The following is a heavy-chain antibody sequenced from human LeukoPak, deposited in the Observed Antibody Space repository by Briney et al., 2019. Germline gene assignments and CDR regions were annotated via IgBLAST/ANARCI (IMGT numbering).Heavy chain of an antibody. Sequence: GGSLRLSCAASGFTFSSYSMNWVRQAPGKGLEWVSYISSSSSTIYYADSVKGRFTISRDNAKNSLYLQMNSLRAEDTAVYYCARAPRSTYYYDSSAPRAFDIWAKGQWSPSLQ. V-gene: IGHV3-48*01. CDR2: ISSSSSTI. CDR1: GFTFSSYS. CDR3: ARAPRSTYYYDSSAPRAFDI. J-gene: IGHJ3*02. D-gene: IGHD3-22*01.